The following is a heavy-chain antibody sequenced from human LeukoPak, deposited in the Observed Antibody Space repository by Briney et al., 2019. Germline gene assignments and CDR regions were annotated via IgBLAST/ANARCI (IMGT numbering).Heavy chain of an antibody. V-gene: IGHV3-21*01. D-gene: IGHD1-26*01. Sequence: PGGSLGLSCAASGFTFSSYSMNWVRQAPGKGLEWVSSISSSSSYIYYADSVKGRFTISRDNAKNSLYLQMNSLRAEDTAVYYCARNGELTTKEGAFDIWGQGTMVTVSS. CDR2: ISSSSSYI. CDR1: GFTFSSYS. J-gene: IGHJ3*02. CDR3: ARNGELTTKEGAFDI.